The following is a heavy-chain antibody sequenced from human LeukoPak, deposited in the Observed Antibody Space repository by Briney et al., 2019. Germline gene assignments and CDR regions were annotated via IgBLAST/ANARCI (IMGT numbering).Heavy chain of an antibody. Sequence: GGSLRLSCAASGFTFSDHYLIWIRQAPGKGLEWVSYISSSGNPIYYTDSVRGRFTISRDNAKSSLFLQMNSLRAEDTAVYYCARVAFRGGYCSGGSCYRFDPWGQGTLVTVSS. J-gene: IGHJ5*02. D-gene: IGHD2-15*01. CDR2: ISSSGNPI. CDR3: ARVAFRGGYCSGGSCYRFDP. CDR1: GFTFSDHY. V-gene: IGHV3-11*01.